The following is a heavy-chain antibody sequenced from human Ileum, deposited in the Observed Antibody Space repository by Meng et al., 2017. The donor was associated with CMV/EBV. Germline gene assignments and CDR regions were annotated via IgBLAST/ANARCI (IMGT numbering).Heavy chain of an antibody. Sequence: GGSLRLSCAASGFTFSSYWMGWARQAPGKGLEWVANIKQDGSEKYYVDSVKGRFTISRDNAQNSLFLQMNSLRAEDTAVYYCAKEGYNWKPGDCWGQGTLVTVSS. CDR1: GFTFSSYW. CDR2: IKQDGSEK. D-gene: IGHD1-20*01. CDR3: AKEGYNWKPGDC. V-gene: IGHV3-7*01. J-gene: IGHJ4*02.